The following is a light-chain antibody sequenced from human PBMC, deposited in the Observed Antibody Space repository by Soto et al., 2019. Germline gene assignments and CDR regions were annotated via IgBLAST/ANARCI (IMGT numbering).Light chain of an antibody. Sequence: DIQITQSPSTLSASVGDSVTITCRASQSVGRWLAWYQQKPGRAPKLLIYDASNLEAGVPSRFRGSGSGTDFTFTISRMPPEDIATYYCKQYENLPTVGQGTRREIK. V-gene: IGKV1-33*01. J-gene: IGKJ5*01. CDR2: DAS. CDR1: QSVGRW. CDR3: KQYENLPT.